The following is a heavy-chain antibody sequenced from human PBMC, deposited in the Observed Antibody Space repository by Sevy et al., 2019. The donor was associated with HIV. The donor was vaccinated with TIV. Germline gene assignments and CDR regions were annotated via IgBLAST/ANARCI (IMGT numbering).Heavy chain of an antibody. D-gene: IGHD3-3*01. CDR1: GGSFSGYY. J-gene: IGHJ6*02. V-gene: IGHV4-34*01. Sequence: SETLSLTCAVYGGSFSGYYWSWIRQPPGKGLEWIGEINHSGSTNYNPSLKSRVTISVDTSKNQFSLKQSFVTAADTAVYYCARVSFYDFWSGYDYYYYGMDVWGQGTTVTVSS. CDR3: ARVSFYDFWSGYDYYYYGMDV. CDR2: INHSGST.